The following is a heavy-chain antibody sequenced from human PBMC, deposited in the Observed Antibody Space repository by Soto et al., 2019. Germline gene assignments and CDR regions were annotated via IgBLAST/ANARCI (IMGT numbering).Heavy chain of an antibody. CDR3: AIDYMAVRPGHYYAMDV. CDR1: GASISSSNW. D-gene: IGHD6-6*01. Sequence: QVQLQESGPGLVEPSGTLSLTCAVSGASISSSNWWSWVRQSPGKGLEWIGEIFHSGDTSYNPSLKRRFIISVDKSKNQFSLRLTSVTASDTAVYFCAIDYMAVRPGHYYAMDVWGQGTTVIVSS. CDR2: IFHSGDT. V-gene: IGHV4-4*02. J-gene: IGHJ6*02.